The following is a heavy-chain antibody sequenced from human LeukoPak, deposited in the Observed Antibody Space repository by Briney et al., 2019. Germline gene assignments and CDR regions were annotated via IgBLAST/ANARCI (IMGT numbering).Heavy chain of an antibody. V-gene: IGHV1-8*03. D-gene: IGHD3-3*01. CDR3: ARAERRSYDFWGDQHYYYMDV. CDR2: MYPNSGNT. CDR1: GYTFTRYD. Sequence: GASVKVSCKASGYTFTRYDINWVRQATGQGLEWMGWMYPNSGNTGYAQKFQDRVTITRDTSMSTAYMELSSLRSEDTAVYYCARAERRSYDFWGDQHYYYMDVWGEGTTVTVSS. J-gene: IGHJ6*03.